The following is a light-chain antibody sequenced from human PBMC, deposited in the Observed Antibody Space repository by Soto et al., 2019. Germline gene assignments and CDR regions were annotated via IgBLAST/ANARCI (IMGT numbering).Light chain of an antibody. CDR3: QLFGSSPRYT. Sequence: EIVLTQSPGTLSLSPGERATLSCRTSESVTSTYLAWYQQEPGQPPRLLIYGASSRATGIPDRFSGSGSGTDFTLTISRLEPEDFAVCYCQLFGSSPRYTFGRGTKLEIK. CDR1: ESVTSTY. CDR2: GAS. V-gene: IGKV3-20*01. J-gene: IGKJ2*01.